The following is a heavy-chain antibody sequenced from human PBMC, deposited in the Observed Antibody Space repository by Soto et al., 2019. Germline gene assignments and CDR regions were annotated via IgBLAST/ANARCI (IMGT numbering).Heavy chain of an antibody. CDR3: LRGVRGYINNGDF. CDR1: GFTFSDHY. Sequence: QVQLVESGGGLVEPGGSLRISCVASGFTFSDHYMSWLRQAPGKGLEWLSYIRGDSLDIQYLDSLNGRFTTSRDNAKNSLYLQIDDLRLEDMAVYYCLRGVRGYINNGDFWGQGTLVTVSS. CDR2: IRGDSLDI. J-gene: IGHJ4*01. V-gene: IGHV3-11*06. D-gene: IGHD1-1*01.